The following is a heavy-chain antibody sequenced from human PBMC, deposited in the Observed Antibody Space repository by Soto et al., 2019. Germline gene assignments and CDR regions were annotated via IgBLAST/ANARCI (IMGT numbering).Heavy chain of an antibody. Sequence: GGSLRLSCAASGFTFSSYGMHWVRQAPGKGLEWVAVIWYDGSNKYYADSVKGRFTISRDNSKNTLYLQMNSLRAEDTAVYYCARERYSSSLVLYYYGMDVWGQGTTVTVSS. D-gene: IGHD6-6*01. CDR1: GFTFSSYG. CDR3: ARERYSSSLVLYYYGMDV. V-gene: IGHV3-33*01. CDR2: IWYDGSNK. J-gene: IGHJ6*02.